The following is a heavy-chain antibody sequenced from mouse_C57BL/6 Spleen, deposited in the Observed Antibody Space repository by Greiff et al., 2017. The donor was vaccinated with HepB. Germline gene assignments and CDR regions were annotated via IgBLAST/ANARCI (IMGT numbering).Heavy chain of an antibody. CDR3: AREGLTTVVAFDY. CDR2: INPNNGGT. CDR1: GYTFTDYY. D-gene: IGHD1-1*01. Sequence: VQLQQSGPELVKPGASVKISCKASGYTFTDYYMNWVKQSHGKSLEWIGDINPNNGGTSYNQKFKGKATLTVDKSSSTAYMELRSLTSEDSAVYYCAREGLTTVVAFDYWGQGTTLTVSS. J-gene: IGHJ2*01. V-gene: IGHV1-26*01.